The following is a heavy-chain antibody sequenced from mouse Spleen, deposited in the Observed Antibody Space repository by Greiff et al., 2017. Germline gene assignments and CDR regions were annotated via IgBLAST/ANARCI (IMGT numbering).Heavy chain of an antibody. V-gene: IGHV1-50*01. CDR3: ARGQGLDY. CDR1: GYTFTSYW. D-gene: IGHD3-3*01. CDR2: IDPSDSYT. Sequence: QVQLQQPGAELVKPGASVKLSCKASGYTFTSYWMQWVKQRPGQGLEWIGEIDPSDSYTNYNQKFKGKATLTVDTSSSTAYMQLSSLTSEDSAVYYCARGQGLDYWGQGTTLTVSS. J-gene: IGHJ2*01.